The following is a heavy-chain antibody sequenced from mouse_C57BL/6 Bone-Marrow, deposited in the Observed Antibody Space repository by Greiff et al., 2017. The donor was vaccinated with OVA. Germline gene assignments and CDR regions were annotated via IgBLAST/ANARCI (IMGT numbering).Heavy chain of an antibody. V-gene: IGHV1-9*01. J-gene: IGHJ2*01. CDR2: ILPGGGST. CDR3: ARSPGGY. CDR1: GYTFTGYW. Sequence: QVQLKESGAELMKPGASVKLSCKATGYTFTGYWIEWVKQRPGHGLEWIGEILPGGGSTNYNGKFKGKATFTADTSSNTAYMQLSSLTTEDSAIYYCARSPGGYWGQGTTLTVSS.